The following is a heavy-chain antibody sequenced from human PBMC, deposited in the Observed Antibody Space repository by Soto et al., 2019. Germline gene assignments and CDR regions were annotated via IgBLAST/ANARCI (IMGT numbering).Heavy chain of an antibody. CDR3: VRDGVYSGYDPDS. Sequence: EVQLVESGGGLVQPGGSLRLSCAASGFTFSSYSMDWVRQAPGMGLEWVSYISSSSSTIYYADSVKGRFTISRDNAKNSLYLQMNSLRDEDTAVYYCVRDGVYSGYDPDSWGQGTLVTVSS. V-gene: IGHV3-48*02. J-gene: IGHJ4*02. CDR1: GFTFSSYS. CDR2: ISSSSSTI. D-gene: IGHD5-12*01.